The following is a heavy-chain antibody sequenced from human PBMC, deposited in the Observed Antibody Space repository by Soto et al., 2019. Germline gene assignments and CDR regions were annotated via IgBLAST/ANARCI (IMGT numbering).Heavy chain of an antibody. V-gene: IGHV1-18*01. D-gene: IGHD5-12*01. Sequence: TSVKVSCKASGYTFTRSGISWVRQAPGQGLEWMGWISTYNGDTNYAQTFQGRVTMTTDTSTSTVHMEVRSLRSDDTAVYYCAREGVAPYYYYGMDVWGQGTPVTVSS. CDR3: AREGVAPYYYYGMDV. CDR1: GYTFTRSG. CDR2: ISTYNGDT. J-gene: IGHJ6*02.